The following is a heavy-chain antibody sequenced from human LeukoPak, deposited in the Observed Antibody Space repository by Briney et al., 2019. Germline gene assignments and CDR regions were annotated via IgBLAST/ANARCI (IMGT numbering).Heavy chain of an antibody. Sequence: PGGSLRLSCAASGFTFSSYAMSWVRQAPGKGLEWVSAISGSGGSTHYADSVKGRFTISRDNSKNTLYLQMNSLRAEDTAVYYCAKDREKDDFWSGHLPYYFDYWGQGTLVTVSS. CDR3: AKDREKDDFWSGHLPYYFDY. J-gene: IGHJ4*02. CDR1: GFTFSSYA. CDR2: ISGSGGST. V-gene: IGHV3-23*01. D-gene: IGHD3-3*01.